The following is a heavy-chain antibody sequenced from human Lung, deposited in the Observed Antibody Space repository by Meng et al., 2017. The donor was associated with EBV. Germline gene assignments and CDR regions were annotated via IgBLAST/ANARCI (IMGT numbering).Heavy chain of an antibody. CDR2: IGFSSDST. CDR3: ARNRRFLEWTS. D-gene: IGHD3-3*01. CDR1: GFTLRNYA. J-gene: IGHJ5*02. V-gene: IGHV3-23*01. Sequence: EEHLLESXGGLVQPGGSLRVSCAASGFTLRNYAMTWVRQAPGKGLEWVSDIGFSSDSTNYADSVKGRFTISRDNSKNTLYLQMNSLRAEDTAVYYCARNRRFLEWTSWGQGALVNVSS.